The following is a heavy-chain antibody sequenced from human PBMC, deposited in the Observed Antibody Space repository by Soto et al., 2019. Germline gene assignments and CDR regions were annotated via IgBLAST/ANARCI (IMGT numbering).Heavy chain of an antibody. CDR3: ARYIPGVRYCGMDV. Sequence: GGSLRLSCSASGFTFSSYAMKGVRQAPGKGLEWVSLIGESGTPTYYADSVKGRFTISRDNSGNTLFLEMYSLRAEDTAVYYCARYIPGVRYCGMDVWGQGTTVTVSS. CDR1: GFTFSSYA. CDR2: IGESGTPT. J-gene: IGHJ6*02. D-gene: IGHD2-2*01. V-gene: IGHV3-23*01.